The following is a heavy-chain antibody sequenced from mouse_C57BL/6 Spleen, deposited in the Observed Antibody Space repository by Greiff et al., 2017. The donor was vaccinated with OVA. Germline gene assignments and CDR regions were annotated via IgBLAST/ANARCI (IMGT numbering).Heavy chain of an antibody. CDR2: ISSGGSYT. J-gene: IGHJ2*01. Sequence: EVKLVESGGDLVKPGGSLKLSCAASGFTFSSYGMSWVRQTPDKRLEWVATISSGGSYTYYPDSVKGRFTISRDNAKNTLYLQMSSLKSEDTAMYYCARRELVRYFDYWGQGTTLTVSS. D-gene: IGHD2-14*01. CDR3: ARRELVRYFDY. V-gene: IGHV5-6*02. CDR1: GFTFSSYG.